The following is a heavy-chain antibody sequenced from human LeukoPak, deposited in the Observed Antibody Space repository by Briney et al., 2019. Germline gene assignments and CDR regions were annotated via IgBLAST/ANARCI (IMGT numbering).Heavy chain of an antibody. CDR3: AKDVPYYDFWSGYNARPGDCYPPDY. Sequence: GGSLRLSCAASGFTFSNYGMHWVRQAPGKGLEWVAFIRYDGSNKYYADSVRGRFTISRDNSKNTLYLQMNSLRAEDTAVYYCAKDVPYYDFWSGYNARPGDCYPPDYWGQGTLVTVSS. V-gene: IGHV3-30*02. J-gene: IGHJ4*02. CDR1: GFTFSNYG. D-gene: IGHD3-3*01. CDR2: IRYDGSNK.